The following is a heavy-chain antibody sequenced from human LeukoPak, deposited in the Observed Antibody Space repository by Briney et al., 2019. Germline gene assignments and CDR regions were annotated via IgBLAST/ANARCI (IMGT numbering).Heavy chain of an antibody. V-gene: IGHV1-18*01. CDR3: ARDPGIAVAGTQFDP. D-gene: IGHD6-19*01. CDR1: GYTFTSYG. Sequence: GASVKVSCKASGYTFTSYGISWVRQAPGQGLEWMGWISAYNGNTNYAQKLQGRVTMTTDTSTSTAYMELRSLRSDDTAVYYCARDPGIAVAGTQFDPRGQGTLVTVSS. CDR2: ISAYNGNT. J-gene: IGHJ5*02.